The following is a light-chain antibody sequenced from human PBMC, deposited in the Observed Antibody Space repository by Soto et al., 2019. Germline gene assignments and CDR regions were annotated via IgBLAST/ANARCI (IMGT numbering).Light chain of an antibody. CDR1: QRVSSN. V-gene: IGKV3-15*01. CDR2: GAF. J-gene: IGKJ4*01. Sequence: EIVMTQSPATLSVSPGERATLSCRASQRVSSNLAWYQQKPGQAPRLLIYGAFTRATDIPAKFSGSGSGTEFSLTISSLQSEDFALYYCQQYNSWPLTFGGGTKVEIK. CDR3: QQYNSWPLT.